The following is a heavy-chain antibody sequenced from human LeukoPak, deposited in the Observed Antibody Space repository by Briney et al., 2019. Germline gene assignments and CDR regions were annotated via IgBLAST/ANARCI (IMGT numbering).Heavy chain of an antibody. V-gene: IGHV3-66*01. CDR3: ARVTIFGVGLDY. CDR1: GFNASSKY. J-gene: IGHJ4*02. CDR2: IYSGGTT. Sequence: GGSLRLSCAASGFNASSKYMSWVRQAPGKGLEWVSVIYSGGTTNYADSVKGRFTFSRDNSKNTLYLQMNSLRAEDTAVYYCARVTIFGVGLDYWGQGTLVTVSS. D-gene: IGHD3-3*01.